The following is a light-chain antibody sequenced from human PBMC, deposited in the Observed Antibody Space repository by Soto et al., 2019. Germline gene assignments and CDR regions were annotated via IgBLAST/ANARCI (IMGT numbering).Light chain of an antibody. CDR2: GVS. V-gene: IGKV3-20*01. CDR1: QSVSSRL. Sequence: EIVLTQSPGTLSLSPGERATLSCRASQSVSSRLLAWFQQKPGQTPRLLIYGVSSRVTGIPDRFSGSGSGTDFTLIINRLEPEDFAVYYCQHYDGPPFTFGPGTKVDIK. CDR3: QHYDGPPFT. J-gene: IGKJ3*01.